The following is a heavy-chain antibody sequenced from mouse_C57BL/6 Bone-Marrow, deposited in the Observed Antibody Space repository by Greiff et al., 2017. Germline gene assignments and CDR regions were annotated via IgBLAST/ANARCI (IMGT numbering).Heavy chain of an antibody. CDR2: INPGSGGT. D-gene: IGHD4-1*01. Sequence: QVQLKESGAELVRPGTSVKVSCKASGYAFTNYLIEWVKQRPGQGLEWIGVINPGSGGTNYNEKFKGKATLTADKSSSTAYMQLSSLTSDDSAVYFCARSKNWDSWFAYWGRGTLVTVSA. CDR1: GYAFTNYL. V-gene: IGHV1-54*01. J-gene: IGHJ3*01. CDR3: ARSKNWDSWFAY.